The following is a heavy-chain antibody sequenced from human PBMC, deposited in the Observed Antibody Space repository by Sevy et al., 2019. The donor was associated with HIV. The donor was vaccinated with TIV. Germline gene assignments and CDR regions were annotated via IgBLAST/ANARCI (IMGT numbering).Heavy chain of an antibody. Sequence: GGSLRLSCAASGFSFGDYAMHWVRQAPGKGLEWVSGISWNSVSLDYADSVKCRFTISRDNAKNSVFLQMNRLRSEDTALYYCAKDNRPATMSNSSYYYYYGMDVWGQGTTVTVSS. J-gene: IGHJ6*02. CDR3: AKDNRPATMSNSSYYYYYGMDV. D-gene: IGHD6-6*01. CDR1: GFSFGDYA. V-gene: IGHV3-9*01. CDR2: ISWNSVSL.